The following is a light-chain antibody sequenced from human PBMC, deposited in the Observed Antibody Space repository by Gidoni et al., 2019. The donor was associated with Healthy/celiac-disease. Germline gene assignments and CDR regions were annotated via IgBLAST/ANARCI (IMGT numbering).Light chain of an antibody. J-gene: IGLJ2*01. CDR2: LNSDGSH. V-gene: IGLV4-69*01. CDR1: SGHSSYA. Sequence: QLVLTQSPSASASLGASFQLTCTLSSGHSSYAIARHQQQPEKGPRYLMKLNSDGSHSKGDGIPDRFSGSSSGAERYLTISSLQSEDEADYYCQTWGTVVFGGGTKLTVL. CDR3: QTWGTVV.